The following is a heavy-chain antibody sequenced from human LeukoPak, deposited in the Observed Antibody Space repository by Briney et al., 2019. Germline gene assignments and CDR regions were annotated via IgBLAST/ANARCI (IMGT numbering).Heavy chain of an antibody. CDR1: GGSFSGYY. J-gene: IGHJ4*02. CDR2: INHSGSN. D-gene: IGHD1-1*01. V-gene: IGHV4-34*01. Sequence: PSETLSLTCAVYGGSFSGYYWSWIRQPPGKGLEWIGEINHSGSNNYNPSLKSRVTISVDTSKNQFSLRLGSVTAADTAVYYFARGLEYFDYWGQGTLVTVSS. CDR3: ARGLEYFDY.